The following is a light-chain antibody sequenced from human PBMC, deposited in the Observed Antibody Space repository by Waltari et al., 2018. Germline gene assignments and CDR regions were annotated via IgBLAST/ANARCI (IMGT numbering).Light chain of an antibody. V-gene: IGKV4-1*01. CDR1: QSDFYNSNNKNY. CDR2: WAS. CDR3: QQYYTAPYS. Sequence: DIVMTQSPDSLAVSLGERATINCKSSQSDFYNSNNKNYLAWYQQKAGQPPKLLIYWASSRASGVPDRFSGSVSGTDFTLTISSLQAEDVAVYYCQQYYTAPYSFGQGTKLEIK. J-gene: IGKJ2*03.